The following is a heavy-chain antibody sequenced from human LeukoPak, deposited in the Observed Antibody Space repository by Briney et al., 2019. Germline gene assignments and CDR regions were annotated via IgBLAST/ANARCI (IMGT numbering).Heavy chain of an antibody. Sequence: PGGSLRLSCAASGXTFSSYNMNWIRQAPGKGLEWISYISSSSSTIYYADSVKGRFTISRDNAKNSLYLQLNSLRAEDTAVYYCARGVYCGGDCYPIPAYGMDVWGQGTTVTVSS. V-gene: IGHV3-48*01. CDR1: GXTFSSYN. J-gene: IGHJ6*02. CDR2: ISSSSSTI. CDR3: ARGVYCGGDCYPIPAYGMDV. D-gene: IGHD2-21*02.